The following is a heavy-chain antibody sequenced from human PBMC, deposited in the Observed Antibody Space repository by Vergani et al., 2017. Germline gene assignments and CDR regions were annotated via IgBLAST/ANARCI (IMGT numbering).Heavy chain of an antibody. Sequence: EVQLVESGGGLVQPGGSLRLSCAASGFTFSSYWMHWVRQAPGKGLVWVSRINSDGSSTSYADSVKGRFTISRDNAKNTLYLQMNSLRAEDTAVYYCARVRVAARDDAFDIWGQGTMVTVSS. CDR3: ARVRVAARDDAFDI. CDR2: INSDGSST. D-gene: IGHD6-6*01. CDR1: GFTFSSYW. J-gene: IGHJ3*02. V-gene: IGHV3-74*01.